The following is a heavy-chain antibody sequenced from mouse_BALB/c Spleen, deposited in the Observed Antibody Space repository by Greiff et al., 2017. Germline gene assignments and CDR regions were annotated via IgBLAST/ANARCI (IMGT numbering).Heavy chain of an antibody. CDR1: GFTFSSYT. V-gene: IGHV5-6-4*01. Sequence: EVKLVESGGGLVKPGGSLKLSCAASGFTFSSYTMSWVRQTPEKRLEWVATISSGGSYTYYPDSVKGRFTISRDNAKNTLYLQMSSLKSEDTAMYYCTRDSMPAMDYWGQGTSVTVSS. D-gene: IGHD2-3*01. J-gene: IGHJ4*01. CDR2: ISSGGSYT. CDR3: TRDSMPAMDY.